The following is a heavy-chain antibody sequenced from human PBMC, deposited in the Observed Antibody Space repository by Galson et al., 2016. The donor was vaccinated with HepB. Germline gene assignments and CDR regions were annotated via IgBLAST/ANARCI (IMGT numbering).Heavy chain of an antibody. V-gene: IGHV3-9*01. CDR2: INWNGANI. CDR3: AKDIVREVGYGPDV. D-gene: IGHD5-18*01. J-gene: IGHJ6*02. CDR1: GFSFEDYA. Sequence: SLRLSCAASGFSFEDYAMHWVRQAPGKGLEWVCGINWNGANIGYADSVKGRFTISRDNAKKSLYLQVNTLRAEDTALYYCAKDIVREVGYGPDVWGQGTTVTVSS.